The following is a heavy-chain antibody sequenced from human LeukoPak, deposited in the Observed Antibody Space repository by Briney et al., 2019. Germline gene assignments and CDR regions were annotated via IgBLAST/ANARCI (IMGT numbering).Heavy chain of an antibody. CDR1: GYTFTSYG. CDR3: ARESFYSTCLDY. CDR2: INPNSGGT. Sequence: ASAKVSCKASGYTFTSYGISWVRQAPGQGLEWMGWINPNSGGTNYAQKFQGWVTMTRDTSISTAYMELSRLRSDDTAVYYCARESFYSTCLDYWGQGTLVTVSS. J-gene: IGHJ4*02. V-gene: IGHV1-2*04. D-gene: IGHD6-13*01.